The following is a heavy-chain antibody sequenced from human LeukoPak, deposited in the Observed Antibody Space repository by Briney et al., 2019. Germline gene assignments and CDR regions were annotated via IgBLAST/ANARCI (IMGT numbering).Heavy chain of an antibody. D-gene: IGHD2-15*01. CDR3: AKVRVVAAVYYFDY. Sequence: GGSLRLSCAASGFTFSSDAMNWVRQAPGKGLEWVSSIDSSSTYIFYADSGKGRFTISRDNAQNPLYLQMNSLRAEDTAVYYCAKVRVVAAVYYFDYWGQGTLVTVSS. CDR1: GFTFSSDA. V-gene: IGHV3-21*04. J-gene: IGHJ4*02. CDR2: IDSSSTYI.